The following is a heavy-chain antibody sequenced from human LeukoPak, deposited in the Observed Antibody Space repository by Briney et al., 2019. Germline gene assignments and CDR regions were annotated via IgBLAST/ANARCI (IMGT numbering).Heavy chain of an antibody. J-gene: IGHJ4*02. CDR2: IHSSGNT. Sequence: PSETLSLTCIVSDGSISQYFWSWIRQPAGKGLEWIGRIHSSGNTNYNPSLRSRVTMSLDTSKNQFSLRLTSVTAADTAVYYCARNPVTGENPKFDCWGQGTLVTVSS. V-gene: IGHV4-4*07. CDR1: DGSISQYF. D-gene: IGHD6-19*01. CDR3: ARNPVTGENPKFDC.